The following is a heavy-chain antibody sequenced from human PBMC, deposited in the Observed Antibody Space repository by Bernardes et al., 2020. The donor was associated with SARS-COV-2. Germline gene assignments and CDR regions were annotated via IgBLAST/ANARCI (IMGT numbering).Heavy chain of an antibody. CDR1: GYTLTELS. CDR3: ATATGGGSGSHKNYYYYYGMDV. CDR2: FDPEDGET. D-gene: IGHD3-10*01. J-gene: IGHJ6*02. V-gene: IGHV1-24*01. Sequence: ASVKVSCKVSGYTLTELSMHWVRQAPGKGLEWMGGFDPEDGETIYAQKFQGRVTMTEDTPTDTAYMELSSLRSEDTAVYYCATATGGGSGSHKNYYYYYGMDVWGQGTTVTVSS.